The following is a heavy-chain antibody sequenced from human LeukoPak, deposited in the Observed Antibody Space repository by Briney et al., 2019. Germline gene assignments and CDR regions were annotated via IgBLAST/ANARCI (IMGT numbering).Heavy chain of an antibody. CDR1: GGSISSYY. V-gene: IGHV4-59*08. J-gene: IGHJ6*02. D-gene: IGHD1-26*01. Sequence: SETLSLTCSVSGGSISSYYWSWIRQPPGKGLEGIGYIYYSGSTSYNPSLRSRVTMSVDTSKNQFSLKLSSVTAADTAVYYCARQGGYYYYGMDVWGQGTTVTVSS. CDR2: IYYSGST. CDR3: ARQGGYYYYGMDV.